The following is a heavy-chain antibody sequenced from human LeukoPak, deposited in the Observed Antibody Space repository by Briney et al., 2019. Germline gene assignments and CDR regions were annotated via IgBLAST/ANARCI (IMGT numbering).Heavy chain of an antibody. J-gene: IGHJ5*02. CDR1: GYSISSGYY. D-gene: IGHD3-22*01. Sequence: SETLSLTCTVSGYSISSGYYWGWIRQPPGKGLEWIGSIYHSGSTYYNPSLKSRVTISVDTSKNQFSLKLSSVTAADTAVYYCAREGTTYYYDTSGYRPPSGSWGQGTLVTVSS. CDR3: AREGTTYYYDTSGYRPPSGS. V-gene: IGHV4-38-2*02. CDR2: IYHSGST.